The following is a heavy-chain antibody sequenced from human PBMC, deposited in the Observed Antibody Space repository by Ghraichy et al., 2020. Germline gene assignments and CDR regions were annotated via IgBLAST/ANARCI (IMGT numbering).Heavy chain of an antibody. J-gene: IGHJ3*02. Sequence: LRLSCTVSGGSISSGAYYWSWIRQHPGKGLEWIGYLSYSGNTYYNPSLQSRLIISVDTSKNQFSLKLSSVTAADTAVYYCARDRKYFDSSGYPSDVFDIWGQGTMVTVSS. CDR3: ARDRKYFDSSGYPSDVFDI. V-gene: IGHV4-31*03. CDR1: GGSISSGAYY. D-gene: IGHD3-22*01. CDR2: LSYSGNT.